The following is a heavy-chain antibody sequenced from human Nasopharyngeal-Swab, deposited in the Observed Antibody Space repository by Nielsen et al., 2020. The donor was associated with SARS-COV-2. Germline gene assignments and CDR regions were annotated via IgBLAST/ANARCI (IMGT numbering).Heavy chain of an antibody. V-gene: IGHV4-59*01. J-gene: IGHJ3*02. D-gene: IGHD3-22*01. CDR2: MYYSGNT. Sequence: WIRQPPGKGLEWIGYMYYSGNTNYNPSLKSRVTISVDTSKNQFSLKLSSVTAADTAVYYCARDGYGSSGYYLSAFDIWGQGTMVTVSS. CDR3: ARDGYGSSGYYLSAFDI.